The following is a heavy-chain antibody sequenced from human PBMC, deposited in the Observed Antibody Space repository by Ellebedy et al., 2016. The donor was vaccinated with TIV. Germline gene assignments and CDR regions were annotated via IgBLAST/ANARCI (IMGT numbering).Heavy chain of an antibody. CDR2: IYYSGST. D-gene: IGHD3-3*01. Sequence: SETLSLTCTVSGGSISSYYWSWIRQPPGKGLEWIGYIYYSGSTNYNPSLKSRVTISVDTSKNQFSLKLSSVTAADTAVYYCARGFLEWLLVGAFDIWGQGTMVTVSS. CDR1: GGSISSYY. V-gene: IGHV4-59*08. J-gene: IGHJ3*02. CDR3: ARGFLEWLLVGAFDI.